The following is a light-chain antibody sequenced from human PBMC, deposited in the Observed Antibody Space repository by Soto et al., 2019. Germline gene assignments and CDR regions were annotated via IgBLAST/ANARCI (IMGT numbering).Light chain of an antibody. CDR2: DAS. J-gene: IGKJ5*01. CDR3: QQYDNFPRAIN. CDR1: QNINNY. V-gene: IGKV1-33*01. Sequence: DIQMTQSPSSLSASVGDRVTITCQASQNINNYLNWYQQKPGRAPKLLIYDASNLEAGVPSRFRGSGSGTDFTFTISSLQPEDIATYYCQQYDNFPRAINFGQGTRLETK.